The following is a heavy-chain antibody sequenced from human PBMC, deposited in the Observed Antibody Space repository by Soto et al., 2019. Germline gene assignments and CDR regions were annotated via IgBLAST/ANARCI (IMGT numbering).Heavy chain of an antibody. CDR2: ISGSGGST. V-gene: IGHV3-23*01. CDR3: AKRGIYCGGDCYNPFNNDAFDI. D-gene: IGHD2-21*01. CDR1: GFTFSSYA. Sequence: GGSLRLSCAASGFTFSSYAMSWVRQAPGKGLEWVSAISGSGGSTYYADSVKGRFTISRDNSKNTLYLQMNSLRAEDTAVYYCAKRGIYCGGDCYNPFNNDAFDIWGQGTMVTVSS. J-gene: IGHJ3*02.